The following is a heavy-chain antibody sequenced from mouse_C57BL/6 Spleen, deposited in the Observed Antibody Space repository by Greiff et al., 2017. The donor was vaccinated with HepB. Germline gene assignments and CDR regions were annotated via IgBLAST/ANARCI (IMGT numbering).Heavy chain of an antibody. V-gene: IGHV1-18*01. CDR2: INPNNGGT. D-gene: IGHD1-1*01. J-gene: IGHJ1*03. Sequence: EVQLVESGPELVKPGASVKIPCKASGYTFTDYNMDWVKQSHGKSLEWIGDINPNNGGTIYNQKFKGKATLTVDKSSSTAYMELRSLTSEDTAVYYCARSHPYYGSAHWYFDVWGTGTTVTVSS. CDR1: GYTFTDYN. CDR3: ARSHPYYGSAHWYFDV.